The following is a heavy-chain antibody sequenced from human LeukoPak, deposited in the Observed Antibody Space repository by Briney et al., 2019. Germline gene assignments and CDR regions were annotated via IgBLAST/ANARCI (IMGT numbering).Heavy chain of an antibody. CDR3: ARDGMYSSSSTPPRFDY. J-gene: IGHJ4*02. D-gene: IGHD6-6*01. V-gene: IGHV3-11*04. Sequence: KPGGSLRLSCAASGFTFSDYYMSWIRQAPGKGLEWVSYISSSGSTIYYADSVKGRFTISRDNAKNSLYLQMNSLRAEDTAVYYCARDGMYSSSSTPPRFDYWGQGTLVTVSS. CDR2: ISSSGSTI. CDR1: GFTFSDYY.